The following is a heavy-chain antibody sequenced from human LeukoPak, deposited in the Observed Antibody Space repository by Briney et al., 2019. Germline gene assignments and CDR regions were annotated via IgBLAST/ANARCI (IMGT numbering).Heavy chain of an antibody. V-gene: IGHV3-21*06. Sequence: PGGSLRLSCAASGFTFSSYWMHWVRQDPGKGLEWVSFISISSSYIYYADSVKGRFTISRDNAKNSLYLQMNSLRAEDTAVYYCARGPHSALDTDDAFDIWGQGTMVTVSS. J-gene: IGHJ3*02. CDR2: ISISSSYI. CDR1: GFTFSSYW. D-gene: IGHD5-18*01. CDR3: ARGPHSALDTDDAFDI.